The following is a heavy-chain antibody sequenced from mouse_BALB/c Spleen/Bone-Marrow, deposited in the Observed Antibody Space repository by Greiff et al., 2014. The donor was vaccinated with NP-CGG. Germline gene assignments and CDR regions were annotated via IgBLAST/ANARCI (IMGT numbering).Heavy chain of an antibody. J-gene: IGHJ2*01. Sequence: QVQLQQSGPELVRPGVSVKISCKGSGYTFTDYPMHWVKQSHAKSLEWIGVISLYSGNTNYNQNFKGKANMTVDKSSSTVYMDRARLTAEDADIYHWARGYVGYFDDWGQGTTLTVSS. CDR3: ARGYVGYFDD. CDR1: GYTFTDYP. V-gene: IGHV1S137*01. D-gene: IGHD2-2*01. CDR2: ISLYSGNT.